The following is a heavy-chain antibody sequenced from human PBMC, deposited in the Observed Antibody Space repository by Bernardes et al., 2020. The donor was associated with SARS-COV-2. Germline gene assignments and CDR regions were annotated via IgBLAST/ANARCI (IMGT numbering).Heavy chain of an antibody. Sequence: GGSLRLSCVTSGLGFSNTDMAWVRQAPGKGLEWVSTISAIRNTHYADPVKGRFTISRDDVNNALYLQMNSLRVEDTATYYCTTELQYDNLYWGQGALVT. J-gene: IGHJ4*02. D-gene: IGHD3-22*01. CDR1: GLGFSNTD. CDR2: ISAIRNT. V-gene: IGHV3-53*01. CDR3: TTELQYDNLY.